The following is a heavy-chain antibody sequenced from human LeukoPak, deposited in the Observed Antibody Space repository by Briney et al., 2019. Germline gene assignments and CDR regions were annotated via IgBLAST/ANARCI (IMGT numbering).Heavy chain of an antibody. D-gene: IGHD3-3*01. CDR1: GFTFSDYG. CDR2: IYSDGSNK. Sequence: PGGSLRLSCAASGFTFSDYGIHWVRQAPGKGLEWVGVIYSDGSNKYFIDSVKGRFTISRDDSKNTVFLQMNSQRVDDTSVYYCARDLKSGYMDSWGQGTLVTVSS. CDR3: ARDLKSGYMDS. J-gene: IGHJ4*02. V-gene: IGHV3-33*01.